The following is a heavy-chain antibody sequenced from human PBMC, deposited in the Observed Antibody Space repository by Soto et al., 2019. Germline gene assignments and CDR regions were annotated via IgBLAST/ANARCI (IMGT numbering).Heavy chain of an antibody. CDR2: IYYSGST. Sequence: SETLSLTCTVSGGSISSYYWSWIRQPPGKGLEWIGYIYYSGSTNYNPSLKGRVTISVDTSKNQFSLKLSSVTAADTAVYYCAREGGYSSSSIPFDYWGQGTLVTVSS. CDR3: AREGGYSSSSIPFDY. CDR1: GGSISSYY. V-gene: IGHV4-59*01. D-gene: IGHD6-6*01. J-gene: IGHJ4*02.